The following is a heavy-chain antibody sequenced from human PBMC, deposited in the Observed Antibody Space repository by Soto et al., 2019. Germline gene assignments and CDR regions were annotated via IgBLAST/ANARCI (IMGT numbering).Heavy chain of an antibody. Sequence: QVQLVESGGGVVQPGRSLRLSCAASGFTFSSYAMHWVRQAPGKGLEWVAVISYDGSNKYYADSVKGRFTISRDNSKNTLYLQMNSLRAEDTAVYYCAREPWDSSGWTDGGVDYWGQGTLVTVSS. CDR3: AREPWDSSGWTDGGVDY. D-gene: IGHD6-19*01. CDR1: GFTFSSYA. J-gene: IGHJ4*02. CDR2: ISYDGSNK. V-gene: IGHV3-30-3*01.